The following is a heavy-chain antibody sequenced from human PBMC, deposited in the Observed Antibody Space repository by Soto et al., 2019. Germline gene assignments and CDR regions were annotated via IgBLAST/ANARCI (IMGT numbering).Heavy chain of an antibody. Sequence: ASVKVSCKASGYTFTTHYMHWVRQAPGQGLEWMGIINPSGGRTTYALKFQGRVSLTSDTSTNTVYMELSSLRSEDTAVYYCTKGRGGSGKVPLDYWGQGTLVTVSS. CDR1: GYTFTTHY. CDR2: INPSGGRT. J-gene: IGHJ4*02. D-gene: IGHD3-10*01. CDR3: TKGRGGSGKVPLDY. V-gene: IGHV1-46*01.